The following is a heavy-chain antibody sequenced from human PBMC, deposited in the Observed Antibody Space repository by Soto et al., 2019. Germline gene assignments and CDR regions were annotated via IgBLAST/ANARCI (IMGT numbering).Heavy chain of an antibody. CDR2: IYWDDDK. CDR3: AHRLGGYTWNDGYFDY. Sequence: QITLKESGPTLVTPTQTLTLTCSFSGFSLTSRPMGVGWIRQPPGKALEWLVVIYWDDDKRYSPSLRSRLTITKDTSKNPVVLTMTNMDPVDTATYYCAHRLGGYTWNDGYFDYWGQGALVTVSS. D-gene: IGHD1-20*01. J-gene: IGHJ4*02. CDR1: GFSLTSRPMG. V-gene: IGHV2-5*02.